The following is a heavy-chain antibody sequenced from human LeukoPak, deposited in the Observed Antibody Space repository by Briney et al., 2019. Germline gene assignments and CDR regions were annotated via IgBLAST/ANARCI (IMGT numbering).Heavy chain of an antibody. CDR2: IYYSGST. V-gene: IGHV4-59*08. Sequence: SETLSLTCTVSGGSISSYYWSWIRQPPEKGLEWIGYIYYSGSTNYNPSLKSRVTISVDTSKNQFSLKLSSVTAADTAVYYCARVGAISGEGDYWGQGTLVTVSS. CDR3: ARVGAISGEGDY. J-gene: IGHJ4*02. CDR1: GGSISSYY. D-gene: IGHD1-26*01.